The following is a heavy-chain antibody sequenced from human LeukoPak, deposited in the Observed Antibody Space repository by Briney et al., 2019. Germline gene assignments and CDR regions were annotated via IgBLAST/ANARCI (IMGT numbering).Heavy chain of an antibody. CDR1: GFSFSIYW. D-gene: IGHD4-17*01. V-gene: IGHV3-7*01. CDR3: ARDLGGYGDYGTNFDY. J-gene: IGHJ4*02. CDR2: IESNGGDK. Sequence: GGSLRLSCAASGFSFSIYWMSWIRQTPGKGLEYVANIESNGGDKYYVDSVKGRFTISRDNAKNSLYLQMNSLRAEDTAVYYCARDLGGYGDYGTNFDYWGQGTLVTVSS.